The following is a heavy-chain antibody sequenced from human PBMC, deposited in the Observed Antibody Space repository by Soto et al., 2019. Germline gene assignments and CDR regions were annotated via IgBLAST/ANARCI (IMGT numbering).Heavy chain of an antibody. Sequence: GSLRLSCAASGFRFRTYTMHWVRQTPGKGLERVAVISHDGGDKYYADSVKGRFTISRDSSKNTVYLQMDSLRVEDTAVYYCVRDDFGLGIDYWGLGTLVTV. CDR3: VRDDFGLGIDY. D-gene: IGHD1-26*01. CDR2: ISHDGGDK. J-gene: IGHJ4*02. V-gene: IGHV3-30*04. CDR1: GFRFRTYT.